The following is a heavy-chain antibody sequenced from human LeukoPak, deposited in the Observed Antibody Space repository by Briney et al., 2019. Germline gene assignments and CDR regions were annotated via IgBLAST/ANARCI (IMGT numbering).Heavy chain of an antibody. D-gene: IGHD3-10*01. Sequence: PGGSLRLSCAASGFTFSTFAMIWVRQPPGKGVEWVSSIFPSGGEIHYADSVRGRFTISRDNSKSTLSLQMNSLRAEDTAVYYCARSSGGIYYYYYYMDVWGKGTTVTISS. CDR3: ARSSGGIYYYYYYMDV. CDR2: IFPSGGEI. CDR1: GFTFSTFA. V-gene: IGHV3-23*01. J-gene: IGHJ6*03.